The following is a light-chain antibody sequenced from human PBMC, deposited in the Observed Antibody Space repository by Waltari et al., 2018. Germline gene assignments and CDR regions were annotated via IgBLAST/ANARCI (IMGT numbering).Light chain of an antibody. V-gene: IGLV2-23*02. CDR2: EVT. CDR3: CSYVGLGTYV. Sequence: QSGLAQPASASGSPGQSITITCTGTSSYVGNYNLVPWYQQRPGKAPRLLIYEVTNRAPGTSDRFSASKSGNTAALSISGRQAQEDEADYYCCSYVGLGTYVFGTGTKVTV. CDR1: SSYVGNYNL. J-gene: IGLJ1*01.